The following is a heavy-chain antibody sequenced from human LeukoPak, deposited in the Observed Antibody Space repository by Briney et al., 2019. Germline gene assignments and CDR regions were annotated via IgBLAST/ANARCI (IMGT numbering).Heavy chain of an antibody. J-gene: IGHJ6*02. Sequence: GASVKVSCKASGGTFSSYAISWVRQAPGQGLEWMGRIIPIFGIANYAQKFQGRVTITADKSTSTAYTELSSLRSDDTAVYYCARDPYPDYYYYGMDVWGQGTTVTVSS. CDR1: GGTFSSYA. V-gene: IGHV1-69*04. CDR2: IIPIFGIA. CDR3: ARDPYPDYYYYGMDV.